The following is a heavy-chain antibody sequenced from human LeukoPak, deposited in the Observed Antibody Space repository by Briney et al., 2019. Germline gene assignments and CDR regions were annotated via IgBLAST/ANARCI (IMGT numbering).Heavy chain of an antibody. J-gene: IGHJ4*02. D-gene: IGHD6-19*01. Sequence: SETLSLTCTVSGGSINSYYWSWIRQPPGKGLEWVGYIYYSGSTNYKPSLQRRVTISVDTSKNHFSLKVSSVTAADTAVYYCASSRSSSGWSLIDYWGQGALVTVSS. V-gene: IGHV4-59*01. CDR3: ASSRSSSGWSLIDY. CDR2: IYYSGST. CDR1: GGSINSYY.